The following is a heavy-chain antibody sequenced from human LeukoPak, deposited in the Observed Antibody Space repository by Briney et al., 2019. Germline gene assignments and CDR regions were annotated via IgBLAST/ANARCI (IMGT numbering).Heavy chain of an antibody. D-gene: IGHD6-13*01. J-gene: IGHJ4*02. V-gene: IGHV4-39*07. CDR3: ARVGIAAAGTWFDY. CDR1: GGSISSSSYY. Sequence: PSETLSLTCTVSGGSISSSSYYWGWIRQPPGKGLEWIGSIYYSGSTYYNPSLKSRVTISVDTSKNQFSLKLSSVTAADTAVYYCARVGIAAAGTWFDYWGQGTLVTVSS. CDR2: IYYSGST.